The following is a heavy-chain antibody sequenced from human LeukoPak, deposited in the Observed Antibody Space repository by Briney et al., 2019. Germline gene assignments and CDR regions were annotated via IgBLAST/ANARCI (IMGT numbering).Heavy chain of an antibody. CDR3: ARSELSYYGMDV. CDR2: IYYSGST. D-gene: IGHD1-26*01. CDR1: GGSFSGYY. J-gene: IGHJ6*02. Sequence: SETLSLTCGVYGGSFSGYYWSWIRQHPGKGLEWIGYIYYSGSTYYNPSLKSRVTISVDTSKNQFSLKLSSVTAADTAVYYCARSELSYYGMDVWGQGTTVTVSS. V-gene: IGHV4-31*11.